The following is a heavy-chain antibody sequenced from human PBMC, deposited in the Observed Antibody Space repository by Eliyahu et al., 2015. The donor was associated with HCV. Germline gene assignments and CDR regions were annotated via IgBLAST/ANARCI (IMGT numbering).Heavy chain of an antibody. CDR3: AKDGRWSIAARDY. V-gene: IGHV3-23*04. Sequence: EVQLVESGGGLVQPGGSLRLSCAASGFTFSSYAMSWVRQDPGKGLGWVXAISGSGGSTYYADSVKGRFTISRDNSKNTLYLQMNSLRAEDTAVYYCAKDGRWSIAARDYWGQGTLVTVSS. CDR2: ISGSGGST. D-gene: IGHD6-6*01. CDR1: GFTFSSYA. J-gene: IGHJ4*02.